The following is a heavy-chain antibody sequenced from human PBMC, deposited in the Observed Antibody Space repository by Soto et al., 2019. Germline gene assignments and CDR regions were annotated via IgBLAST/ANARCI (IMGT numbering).Heavy chain of an antibody. Sequence: ASVKVSCKASGYIFTGYHMHWVRQAPGQGLEWMGWINPNSGGTKYAQKFQGRVTMTRDTSISTAYMELSSLRSDDTAVYYCARESSYYDFWSGPLASWFDPWGQGTLVTVSS. V-gene: IGHV1-2*02. D-gene: IGHD3-3*01. CDR1: GYIFTGYH. CDR3: ARESSYYDFWSGPLASWFDP. J-gene: IGHJ5*02. CDR2: INPNSGGT.